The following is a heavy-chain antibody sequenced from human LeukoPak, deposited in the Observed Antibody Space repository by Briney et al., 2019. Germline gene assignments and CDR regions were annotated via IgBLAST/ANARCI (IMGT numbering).Heavy chain of an antibody. CDR3: ARDFTIFGVVLGAFDI. D-gene: IGHD3-3*01. CDR1: GGTFSSYA. CDR2: IIPILGIA. J-gene: IGHJ3*02. V-gene: IGHV1-69*04. Sequence: SVKVSCKASGGTFSSYAISWVRQAPGQGLEWMGRIIPILGIADYAQKFQGRVTITADKSTSTAYMELSSLRSEDTAVYYCARDFTIFGVVLGAFDIWGQGTMVTVSS.